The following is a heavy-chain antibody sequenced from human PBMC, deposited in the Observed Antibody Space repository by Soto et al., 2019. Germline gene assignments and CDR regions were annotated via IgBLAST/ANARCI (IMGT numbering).Heavy chain of an antibody. V-gene: IGHV1-3*05. J-gene: IGHJ5*02. CDR2: INAGNGNT. CDR3: ARGTPVWFDP. Sequence: QVQLVQSGAEEKKPGASVKVSCKASGYTFSDYAIHWVGQAPGQRPEWMGGINAGNGNTKYSKKFQGRVTITRYTSASIAYMELSSLRSEDTAVYYCARGTPVWFDPWGQGTLVTVSS. CDR1: GYTFSDYA. D-gene: IGHD3-10*01.